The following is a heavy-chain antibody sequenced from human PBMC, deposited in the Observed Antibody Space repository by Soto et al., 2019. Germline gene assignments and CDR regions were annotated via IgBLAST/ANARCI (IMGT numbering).Heavy chain of an antibody. Sequence: EVQLVESGGGLVQPGGSLRLSCAASGFTLSSYWMKWVRLAPGKGLEWVANIKQDGSQKNYVDSVKGRFTISRDNAKNSLYLQMSSLRAEDTAVYYCMTSVTTHAYWGQGTLVTVSS. J-gene: IGHJ4*02. CDR3: MTSVTTHAY. V-gene: IGHV3-7*01. CDR2: IKQDGSQK. CDR1: GFTLSSYW. D-gene: IGHD4-17*01.